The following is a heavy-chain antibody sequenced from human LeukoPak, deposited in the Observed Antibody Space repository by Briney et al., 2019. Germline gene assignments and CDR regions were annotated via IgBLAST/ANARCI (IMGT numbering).Heavy chain of an antibody. CDR2: IYTSGST. CDR1: GGSISSGSYY. J-gene: IGHJ6*03. V-gene: IGHV4-61*02. CDR3: ARVRDYYYSYMDV. Sequence: PSQTLSLTCTVSGGSISSGSYYWSWIRQPAGKGLEWIGRIYTSGSTNYNPSLKSRVTISVDTSKNQFSLKLSSVTAADTAVYYCARVRDYYYSYMDVWGKGTTVTVSS.